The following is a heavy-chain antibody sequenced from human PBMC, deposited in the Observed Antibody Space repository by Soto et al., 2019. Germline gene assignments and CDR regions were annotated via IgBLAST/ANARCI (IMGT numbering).Heavy chain of an antibody. CDR1: GGSISSSSYY. V-gene: IGHV4-39*01. CDR3: ARHRPAYGDLYYFDY. Sequence: SETLSLTCTVSGGSISSSSYYWGWIRQPPGKGLEWIGSIYYSGSTYYNPSLKSRVTISVDTSKNQFSLKLSSVTAADTAVYYCARHRPAYGDLYYFDYWGQGTLVTVSS. D-gene: IGHD4-17*01. J-gene: IGHJ4*02. CDR2: IYYSGST.